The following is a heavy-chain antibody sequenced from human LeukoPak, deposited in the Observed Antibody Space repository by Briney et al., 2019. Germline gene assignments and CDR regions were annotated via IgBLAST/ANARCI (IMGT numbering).Heavy chain of an antibody. J-gene: IGHJ6*02. V-gene: IGHV1-69*13. CDR3: ASAGPKPYYYYGMDV. CDR1: GGTFSSYA. Sequence: SVKVSCKASGGTFSSYAISWVRQAPGQGLEWMGGIIPIFGTANYAQKFQGRVTITADESTSTAYMELSSLRSEDTAVYYCASAGPKPYYYYGMDVWGQGTTVTVSS. CDR2: IIPIFGTA.